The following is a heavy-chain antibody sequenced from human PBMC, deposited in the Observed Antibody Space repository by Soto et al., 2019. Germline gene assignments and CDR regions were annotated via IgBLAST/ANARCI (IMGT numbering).Heavy chain of an antibody. Sequence: GASVKVSCKASGGTFSSYAISWVRRAPGQGLEWMGGIIPIFGTANYAQKFQGRVTITADESTSTAYMELSSLRSEDTAVYYCARGNSGWYGEFDYWGQGTLVTVSS. J-gene: IGHJ4*02. V-gene: IGHV1-69*13. CDR1: GGTFSSYA. D-gene: IGHD6-19*01. CDR2: IIPIFGTA. CDR3: ARGNSGWYGEFDY.